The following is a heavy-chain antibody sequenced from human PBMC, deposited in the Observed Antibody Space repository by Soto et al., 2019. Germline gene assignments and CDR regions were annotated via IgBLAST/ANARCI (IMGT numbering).Heavy chain of an antibody. V-gene: IGHV1-46*01. J-gene: IGHJ4*02. CDR3: AREPAHSGSLGY. Sequence: GASVKVSCKASGYTFTNYYTHWVRQAPGQGLEWMAILSPTGDNTYCAQKFQGRVTMTRDTSTTTVYMELSSLTSEDTAIYYCAREPAHSGSLGYWGQGTLVTVSS. CDR2: LSPTGDNT. CDR1: GYTFTNYY. D-gene: IGHD3-10*01.